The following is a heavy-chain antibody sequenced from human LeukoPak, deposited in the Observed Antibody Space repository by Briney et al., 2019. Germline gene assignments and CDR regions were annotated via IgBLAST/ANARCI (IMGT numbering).Heavy chain of an antibody. D-gene: IGHD2-15*01. CDR3: ARGRRYCSGGSCYSPRNIDY. CDR2: IYDSGST. Sequence: SETLSLTCTVSGGSIRSSYYYWGWIRQPPGKGLEWIGSIYDSGSTYYNPSLKSRVTISVDTSKNQFSLKLSSVTAADTAVYYCARGRRYCSGGSCYSPRNIDYWGQGTLVTVSS. V-gene: IGHV4-39*07. CDR1: GGSIRSSYYY. J-gene: IGHJ4*02.